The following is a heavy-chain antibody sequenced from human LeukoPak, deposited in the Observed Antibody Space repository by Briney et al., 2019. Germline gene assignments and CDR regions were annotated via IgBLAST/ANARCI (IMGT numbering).Heavy chain of an antibody. D-gene: IGHD4-11*01. V-gene: IGHV4-31*03. Sequence: SETLSLTCTVSGGSIRSGGYYWSWIRQHPGKGLEWIGNIYYSGSTSYNPSLKSRVTISVDTSKNQFSLKLNSVTAADTAVYYCARGASNYGSFWFDPWGQGTLVTVSS. J-gene: IGHJ5*02. CDR2: IYYSGST. CDR3: ARGASNYGSFWFDP. CDR1: GGSIRSGGYY.